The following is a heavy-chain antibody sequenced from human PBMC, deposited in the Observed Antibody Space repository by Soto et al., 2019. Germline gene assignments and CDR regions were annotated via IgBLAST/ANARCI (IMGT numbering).Heavy chain of an antibody. CDR1: GFTISSYA. D-gene: IGHD3-10*01. J-gene: IGHJ4*02. CDR3: VTGNGYFDY. V-gene: IGHV3-13*01. Sequence: GGSLRLSAAASGFTISSYATHWVGQPTGKGLECVSTIGTAGDTYYLDSVKGRFTISREDAKNSLYLQMNSLRAGDTAVYYCVTGNGYFDYWGQGTLVTVSS. CDR2: IGTAGDT.